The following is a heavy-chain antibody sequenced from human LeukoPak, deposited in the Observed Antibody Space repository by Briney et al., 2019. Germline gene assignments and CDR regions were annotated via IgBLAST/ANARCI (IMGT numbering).Heavy chain of an antibody. CDR3: ATETYYDSSGPHFDY. Sequence: SETLSLTCAVSGGSIRSSNWWSWVRQPPGKGLEWVGEIYHTGNTNYNPSLKSRITISVDKSKNQFSLKLSSVTAADTAVYYCATETYYDSSGPHFDYWGQGTLVTVSS. D-gene: IGHD3-22*01. V-gene: IGHV4-4*02. CDR1: GGSIRSSNW. J-gene: IGHJ4*02. CDR2: IYHTGNT.